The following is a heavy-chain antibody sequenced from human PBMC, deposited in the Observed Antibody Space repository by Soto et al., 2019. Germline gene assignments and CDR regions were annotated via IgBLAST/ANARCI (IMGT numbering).Heavy chain of an antibody. V-gene: IGHV3-23*01. J-gene: IGHJ4*02. D-gene: IGHD3-16*02. Sequence: RLSCAASGFTFSSYAMSWVRQAPGKGLEWVSAISGSGGSTYYADSVKGRFTISRDNSKNTLYLQMNSLRAEDTAVYYCAKDLDWGSYHFDYWGQGTLVTVSS. CDR1: GFTFSSYA. CDR3: AKDLDWGSYHFDY. CDR2: ISGSGGST.